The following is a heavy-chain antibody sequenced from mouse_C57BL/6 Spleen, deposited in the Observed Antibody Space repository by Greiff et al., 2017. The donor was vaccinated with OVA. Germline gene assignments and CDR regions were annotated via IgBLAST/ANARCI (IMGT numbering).Heavy chain of an antibody. CDR2: IYPSDSET. CDR3: ARGAQATFAY. D-gene: IGHD3-2*02. CDR1: GYTFTSYW. J-gene: IGHJ3*01. Sequence: QVQLQQPGAELVRPGSSVKLSCKASGYTFTSYWMDWVKPRPGQGLEWIGNIYPSDSETHYNQKFKDKATLTVDKSSSTAYMQLSSLTSEDSAVYYCARGAQATFAYWGQGTLVTVSA. V-gene: IGHV1-61*01.